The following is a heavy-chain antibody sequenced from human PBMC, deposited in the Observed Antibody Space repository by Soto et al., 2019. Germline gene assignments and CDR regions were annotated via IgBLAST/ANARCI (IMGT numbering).Heavy chain of an antibody. V-gene: IGHV3-73*02. D-gene: IGHD3-22*01. CDR1: GFTFSGSA. CDR2: IRSKANSYAT. CDR3: YTTPGYYYDSSGHFDY. Sequence: EVQLVESGGGLVQPGGSLKLSCAASGFTFSGSAMHWVRQASGKGLEWVGRIRSKANSYATAYAASVKGRFTISRDDSKKTAYLQMNSLKTEDTAVYYCYTTPGYYYDSSGHFDYWGQGTLVTVSS. J-gene: IGHJ4*02.